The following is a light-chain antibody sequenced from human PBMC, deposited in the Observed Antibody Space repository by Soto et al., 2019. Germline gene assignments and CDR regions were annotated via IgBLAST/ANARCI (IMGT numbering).Light chain of an antibody. J-gene: IGKJ1*01. Sequence: EIVLTQSPGTQSLSPGERATLSCRASQSVTSSYLAWYQQKPGQAPRLLIYGASSRATGIPDRFSGSGSGTDFTLTISRLEPEYFAVYYCQQYDSSPRTFGQGTKVEIK. CDR1: QSVTSSY. CDR2: GAS. CDR3: QQYDSSPRT. V-gene: IGKV3-20*01.